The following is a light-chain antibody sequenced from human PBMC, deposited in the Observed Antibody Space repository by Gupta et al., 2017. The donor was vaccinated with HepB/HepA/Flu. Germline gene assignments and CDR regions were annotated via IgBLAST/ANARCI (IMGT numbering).Light chain of an antibody. V-gene: IGKV4-1*01. Sequence: DIVMTQSPDPPAVFRGERATINCKSSPSVLYSSNGFNRFSWYQQKPGQPPKLLIFWPSSRDYGVRDRCTGSASGTDFTLTSMSAQAEDVAVYYCHQYSGTPFTFGQGTNLEIK. CDR3: HQYSGTPFT. CDR2: WPS. J-gene: IGKJ2*01. CDR1: PSVLYSSNGFNR.